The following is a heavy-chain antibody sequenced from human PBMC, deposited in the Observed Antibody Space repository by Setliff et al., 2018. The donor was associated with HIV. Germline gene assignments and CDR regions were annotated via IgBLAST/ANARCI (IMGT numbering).Heavy chain of an antibody. CDR3: ATDLHWAFDY. CDR1: GFTFSSYG. D-gene: IGHD7-27*01. Sequence: GGSLRLSCAASGFTFSSYGMHWVRQAPGKGLEWVTLIRYDGSDKYYADSVKGRFTISRDNAKNTLYLQMNSLRAEDTAVYYCATDLHWAFDYWGQGSLVTVSS. J-gene: IGHJ4*02. V-gene: IGHV3-30*02. CDR2: IRYDGSDK.